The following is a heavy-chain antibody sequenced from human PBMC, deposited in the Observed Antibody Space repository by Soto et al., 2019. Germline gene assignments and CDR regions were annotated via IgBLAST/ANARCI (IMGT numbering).Heavy chain of an antibody. J-gene: IGHJ6*03. D-gene: IGHD5-18*01. CDR2: IYPGDSDI. V-gene: IGHV5-51*01. CDR3: ARHKDTANYYYYMDV. CDR1: GYSFTSYW. Sequence: EVQLVQSGAEVKKPGESLKISCKGSGYSFTSYWIGWVRQMPGKGLEWMGIIYPGDSDIRYSPSFQGQVTISADKSISTAYLQWSSLKASDTAMYYCARHKDTANYYYYMDVWGKGTTVTVSS.